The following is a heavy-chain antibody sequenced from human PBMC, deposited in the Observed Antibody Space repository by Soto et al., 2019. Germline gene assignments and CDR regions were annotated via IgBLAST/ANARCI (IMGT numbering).Heavy chain of an antibody. Sequence: QFQLVQSGAAVNKPGASVKISCKASGYTFTTYALHWVRKAPGQQGQRVEWLGRITAGNGKTTYSQKFQERVTITRDAFENTAYIEFISLTSESTAAYYLQIVPVDYTNLEYWGQGCVFAVSS. CDR2: ITAGNGKT. D-gene: IGHD3-3*01. CDR3: QIVPVDYTNLEY. V-gene: IGHV1-3*01. CDR1: GYTFTTYA. J-gene: IGHJ4*02.